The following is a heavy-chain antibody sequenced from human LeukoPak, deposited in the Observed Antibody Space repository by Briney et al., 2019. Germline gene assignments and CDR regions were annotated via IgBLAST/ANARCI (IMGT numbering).Heavy chain of an antibody. Sequence: GASVRVSCKASGYTFDHYGISWVRQAPGQGLEWMGWVTSYNGDTNYAQRFHGRVTMTADTSTSTAYMDLRSLTFDDTAIYYCTKDWHILTGRNCFDPWGQGTPVTVSS. D-gene: IGHD3-9*01. J-gene: IGHJ5*02. CDR1: GYTFDHYG. CDR3: TKDWHILTGRNCFDP. V-gene: IGHV1-18*01. CDR2: VTSYNGDT.